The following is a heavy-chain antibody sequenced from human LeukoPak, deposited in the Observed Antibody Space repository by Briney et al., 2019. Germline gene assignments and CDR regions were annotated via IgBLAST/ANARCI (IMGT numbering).Heavy chain of an antibody. CDR2: ISGYNGKI. CDR3: ARRFCSSVSCYDDDAFDV. V-gene: IGHV1-18*01. J-gene: IGHJ3*01. Sequence: ASVKASCKASGHTFVSYGISWVRQAPGQGLEWMGWISGYNGKINYAQKFQGRVTMTTDTSTSTAYLELRSLTSEDTAVYYCARRFCSSVSCYDDDAFDVWGQGTLVTVSS. D-gene: IGHD2-2*01. CDR1: GHTFVSYG.